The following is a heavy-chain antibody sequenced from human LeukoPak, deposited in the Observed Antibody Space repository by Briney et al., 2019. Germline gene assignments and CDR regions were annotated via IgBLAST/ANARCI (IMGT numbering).Heavy chain of an antibody. Sequence: GGSLRLSCAASGFTFTSYWMHWVRQAPGRGLVWVSRINSDGSSATYADSVKVRFTISRDNAKNTLYLQMNSLRGEDTAVYYCARDRATAMFDYWAQGTLVTVSS. CDR2: INSDGSSA. J-gene: IGHJ4*02. CDR3: ARDRATAMFDY. D-gene: IGHD5-18*01. CDR1: GFTFTSYW. V-gene: IGHV3-74*01.